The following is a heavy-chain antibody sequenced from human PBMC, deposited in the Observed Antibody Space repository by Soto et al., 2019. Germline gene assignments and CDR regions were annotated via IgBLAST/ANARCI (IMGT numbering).Heavy chain of an antibody. D-gene: IGHD6-6*01. V-gene: IGHV5-51*01. CDR3: ARTRSFTLGFYYDGMDV. CDR1: GYSFASYW. Sequence: GESLKISCQGSGYSFASYWIGWVRQMPGKDLEWMGIIYPGDSDTRYSPSFQGQVTISADKSLRTAYLQWTSLEASDTALYYCARTRSFTLGFYYDGMDVWGQGTTVTVSS. J-gene: IGHJ6*02. CDR2: IYPGDSDT.